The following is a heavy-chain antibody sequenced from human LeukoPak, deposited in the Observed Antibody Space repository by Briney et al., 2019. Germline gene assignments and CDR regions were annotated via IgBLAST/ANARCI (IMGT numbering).Heavy chain of an antibody. V-gene: IGHV3-30*03. CDR3: ARETQDAFDI. CDR1: GSTLSGDI. J-gene: IGHJ3*02. Sequence: GGSLRLSCPVSGSTLSGDIIHWVRQAPGKGLEWVAGVSSHGNNNYYTDSVKGRFTITRDNSKNTVYLQMNSLRAEDTAVYHCARETQDAFDIWGQGTMVTVSS. CDR2: VSSHGNNN.